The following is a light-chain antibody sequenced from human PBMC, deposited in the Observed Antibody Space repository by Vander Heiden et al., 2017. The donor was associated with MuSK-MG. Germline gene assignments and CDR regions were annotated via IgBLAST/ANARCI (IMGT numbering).Light chain of an antibody. CDR2: AAS. CDR3: LQSYGTPST. V-gene: IGKV1-39*01. Sequence: DIHMTPPPSSLSASVGDRVTITCRASQSISSYLNWYQQKPGKAPKLLIYAASSLESGVPARFSGSGSGTDFTLTISSLQPEDFATYYCLQSYGTPSTFGQGTKLEIK. CDR1: QSISSY. J-gene: IGKJ2*01.